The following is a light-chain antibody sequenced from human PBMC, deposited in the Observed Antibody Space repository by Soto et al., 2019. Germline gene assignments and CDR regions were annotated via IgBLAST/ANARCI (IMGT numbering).Light chain of an antibody. CDR2: QDS. J-gene: IGLJ2*01. CDR1: KLGDKY. CDR3: QAWDSSTAVV. V-gene: IGLV3-1*01. Sequence: SYELTQPPSVSVSPGQTASITCSGAKLGDKYDCWYQQKQGQSPVLVIYQDSKRPSGIPERFSGSNSGNTATLTISGTQAMDEADYYCQAWDSSTAVVFGGGTKVTVL.